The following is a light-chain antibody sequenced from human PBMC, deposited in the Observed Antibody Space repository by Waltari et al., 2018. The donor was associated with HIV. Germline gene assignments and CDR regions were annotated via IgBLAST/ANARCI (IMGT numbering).Light chain of an antibody. V-gene: IGLV2-14*01. CDR2: EVT. J-gene: IGLJ2*01. Sequence: QSALTQPASVSGSPGQSITISCTGTSSDVGGYNYVSWYQQHPGKAPKLRIYEVTKRPSGVSNRFSGSKSANTASLTISGLQAEDEADYYCSSYTTSSTLVFGGGTKVTVL. CDR3: SSYTTSSTLV. CDR1: SSDVGGYNY.